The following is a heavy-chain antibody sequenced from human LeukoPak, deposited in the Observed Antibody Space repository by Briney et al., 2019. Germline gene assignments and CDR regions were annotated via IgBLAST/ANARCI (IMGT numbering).Heavy chain of an antibody. CDR3: AKSYYFGSGSQPFYYYVTDV. J-gene: IGHJ6*02. Sequence: QAGGSLRLSCAASGFTFSSYSMNWVRQAPGKGLEWVSGISGSGGSTYYADSVKGRFTISRDKSKNTLHLQMNSLRAEDTAIYYCAKSYYFGSGSQPFYYYVTDVWGQGTTVIVSS. D-gene: IGHD3-10*01. CDR1: GFTFSSYS. CDR2: ISGSGGST. V-gene: IGHV3-23*01.